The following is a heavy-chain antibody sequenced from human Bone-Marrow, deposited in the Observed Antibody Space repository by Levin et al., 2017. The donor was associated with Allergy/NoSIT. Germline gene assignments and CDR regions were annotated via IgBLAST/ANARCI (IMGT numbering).Heavy chain of an antibody. CDR3: ARDGTTGTYYFDY. J-gene: IGHJ4*02. D-gene: IGHD1-1*01. CDR1: GYTFTGYY. V-gene: IGHV1-2*02. CDR2: INPNSGGT. Sequence: ASVKVSCKASGYTFTGYYMHWVRQAPGQGLEWMGWINPNSGGTNYAQKFQGRVTMTRDTSISTAYMELSRLRSDDTAVYYCARDGTTGTYYFDYWGQGTLVTVSS.